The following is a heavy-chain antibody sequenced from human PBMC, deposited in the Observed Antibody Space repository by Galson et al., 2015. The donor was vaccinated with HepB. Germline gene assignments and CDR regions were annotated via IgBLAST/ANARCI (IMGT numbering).Heavy chain of an antibody. CDR1: GFTFSDYS. J-gene: IGHJ3*02. D-gene: IGHD6-13*01. CDR2: ITSTSSFI. V-gene: IGHV3-48*01. Sequence: SLRLSCAASGFTFSDYSMNWVRQAPGKGLEWVSYITSTSSFIYYADSVRGRFTISRDNAKNSLYLQMKSLRAEDTAVYYCARYSSSWFDAFHSWGQGTMVTVSS. CDR3: ARYSSSWFDAFHS.